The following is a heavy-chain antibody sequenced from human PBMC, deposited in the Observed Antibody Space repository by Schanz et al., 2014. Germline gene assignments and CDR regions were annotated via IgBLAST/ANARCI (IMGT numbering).Heavy chain of an antibody. Sequence: EVQVLESGGGLVQPGGSLRLSCAASGFTFSSYAMSWVRQAPGKGLEWVSTISDSGSSTYYADSVKGRFTISRDKSKHTLYSKMSSLRAEDTAVYYCARTNIAPSRFFLPSFYSALDLWGQGTTVTVSS. J-gene: IGHJ6*02. CDR1: GFTFSSYA. V-gene: IGHV3-23*01. D-gene: IGHD2-21*01. CDR2: ISDSGSST. CDR3: ARTNIAPSRFFLPSFYSALDL.